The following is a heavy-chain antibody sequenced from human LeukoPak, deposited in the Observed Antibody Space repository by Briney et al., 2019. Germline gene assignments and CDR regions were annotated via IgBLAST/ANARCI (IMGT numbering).Heavy chain of an antibody. Sequence: GGSLRLSCAASGFSLSEYWMSWIRQDPGKGLEWVSYISSSGSTIYYADSVEGRFTISRDNAKNSLYLQMNSLRAEDTAVYYCARVGSSAIDQPIDYWGQGTLVTVSS. V-gene: IGHV3-11*01. J-gene: IGHJ4*02. CDR3: ARVGSSAIDQPIDY. D-gene: IGHD3-10*01. CDR2: ISSSGSTI. CDR1: GFSLSEYW.